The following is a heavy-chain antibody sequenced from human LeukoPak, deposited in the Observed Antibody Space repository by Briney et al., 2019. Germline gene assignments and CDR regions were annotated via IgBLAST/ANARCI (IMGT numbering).Heavy chain of an antibody. V-gene: IGHV4-4*02. CDR2: IYHSGST. CDR3: ARGMGDSSSWYPFDY. Sequence: SETLPITCAVSGGSISSSNWWSWVRQPPGKGLEWIGEIYHSGSTNYNPSLKSRVTISVDKSKNQFSLKLSSVTAADAAVYYCARGMGDSSSWYPFDYWGQGTLVTVSS. J-gene: IGHJ4*02. D-gene: IGHD6-13*01. CDR1: GGSISSSNW.